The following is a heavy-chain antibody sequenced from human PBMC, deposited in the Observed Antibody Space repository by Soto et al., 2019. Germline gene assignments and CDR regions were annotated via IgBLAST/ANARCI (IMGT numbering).Heavy chain of an antibody. J-gene: IGHJ3*02. D-gene: IGHD1-26*01. CDR2: IKQDGSEK. CDR3: ARESGSYSSDAFDI. Sequence: GSLRLSCAASGFTFSSYWMSWVRQAPGKGLEWVANIKQDGSEKYYVDSVKGRFTISRDNAKNSLYLQMNSLRAEDTAVYYCARESGSYSSDAFDIWGQGTMVTVSS. V-gene: IGHV3-7*01. CDR1: GFTFSSYW.